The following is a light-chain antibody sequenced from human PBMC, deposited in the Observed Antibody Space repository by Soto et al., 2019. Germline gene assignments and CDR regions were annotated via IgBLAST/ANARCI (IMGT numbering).Light chain of an antibody. CDR1: QSVSIY. J-gene: IGKJ4*01. CDR2: DIS. Sequence: EIVLTQSPATLSLSPGERATLSCRASQSVSIYLAWYQQRPGQTPRLLIYDISTRAAGIPARFSGRVFRTDYTLTIRNLEPEDSAVYNCQQRFAWPNSFGGGTKVQI. V-gene: IGKV3-11*01. CDR3: QQRFAWPNS.